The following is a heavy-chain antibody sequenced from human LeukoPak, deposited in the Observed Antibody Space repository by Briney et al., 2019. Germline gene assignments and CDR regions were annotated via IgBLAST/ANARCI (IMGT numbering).Heavy chain of an antibody. J-gene: IGHJ4*02. D-gene: IGHD2-15*01. CDR2: ITSSGGST. CDR1: GFTFSNYA. V-gene: IGHV3-23*01. CDR3: AKGTLASCSCNICCPLDS. Sequence: GGSLRLSCAASGFTFSNYAMTWVRQAPGKGLNWVSIITSSGGSTWYADSVRGRFTISRDNSKNTLYLQMNSLRAEDTAIYYCAKGTLASCSCNICCPLDSWGQGTLVTVSS.